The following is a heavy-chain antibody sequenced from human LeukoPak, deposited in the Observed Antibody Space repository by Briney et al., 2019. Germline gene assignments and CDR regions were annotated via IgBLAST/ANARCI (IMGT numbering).Heavy chain of an antibody. CDR1: GFTFSSYA. V-gene: IGHV3-23*01. Sequence: GGSLRLSCAASGFTFSSYAMSWVRQAPGKGLEWVSGISGSGDNTYYADSVKGRFTISRDNSKNTLYVQVNSLGTGDTAAYYCAKGSYYDSSGSFYLDYWGQGTLVTVSS. CDR2: ISGSGDNT. CDR3: AKGSYYDSSGSFYLDY. D-gene: IGHD3-22*01. J-gene: IGHJ4*02.